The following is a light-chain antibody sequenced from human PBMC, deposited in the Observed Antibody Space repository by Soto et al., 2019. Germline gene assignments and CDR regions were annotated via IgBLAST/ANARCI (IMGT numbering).Light chain of an antibody. CDR3: QYHGSSPIT. CDR1: QSVSNNY. J-gene: IGKJ5*01. Sequence: EIVLTQSPVTLSLSPAERSTLSCRASQSVSNNYLAWYQQKPGQAPRLLIFAASSRASGIPDRFSGSGSGTDFTLTISRLEPEDFALFYCQYHGSSPITFGQGTRLENK. V-gene: IGKV3-20*01. CDR2: AAS.